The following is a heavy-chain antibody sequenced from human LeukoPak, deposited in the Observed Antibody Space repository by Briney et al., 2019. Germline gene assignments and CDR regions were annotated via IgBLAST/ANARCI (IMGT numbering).Heavy chain of an antibody. J-gene: IGHJ4*02. CDR3: ARGPLTNRRLRGSKYFDY. D-gene: IGHD3-10*01. CDR2: INHSGST. V-gene: IGHV4-34*01. CDR1: VGSFRGYN. Sequence: SETLSLTCAVYVGSFRGYNWSWIRQPPGKGLEWIGEINHSGSTNYNPSLKSRVTISVDTSKNQFSLKLSSVTAADTAVYYCARGPLTNRRLRGSKYFDYWGQGTLVTVSS.